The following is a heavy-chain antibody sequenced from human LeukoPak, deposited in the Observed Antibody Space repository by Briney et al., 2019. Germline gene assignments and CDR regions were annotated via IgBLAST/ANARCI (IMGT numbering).Heavy chain of an antibody. CDR1: GFTFSSYG. CDR3: AKGAGPITMVRGVIIDWFDP. J-gene: IGHJ5*02. V-gene: IGHV3-30*18. CDR2: ISYDGSNK. D-gene: IGHD3-10*01. Sequence: GGSLRLSCAASGFTFSSYGMHWVRQAPGKGLEWVAVISYDGSNKYYADSVKGRFTISRDDSKDTLYLQMNSLRAEDTAVYYCAKGAGPITMVRGVIIDWFDPWGQGTLVTVSS.